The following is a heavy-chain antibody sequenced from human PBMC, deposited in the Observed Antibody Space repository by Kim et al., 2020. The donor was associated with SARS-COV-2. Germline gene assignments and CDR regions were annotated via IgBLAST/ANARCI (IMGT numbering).Heavy chain of an antibody. V-gene: IGHV4-39*07. D-gene: IGHD6-19*01. CDR3: AREFSSSSGWYGYYYYGMDV. Sequence: SETLSLTCTVSGGSISSSSYYWGWIRQPPGKGLEWIGSIYYSGSTYYNPSLKSRVTISVDTSKNQFSLKLSSVTAADTAVYYCAREFSSSSGWYGYYYYGMDVWGQGTTVTVSS. CDR1: GGSISSSSYY. J-gene: IGHJ6*02. CDR2: IYYSGST.